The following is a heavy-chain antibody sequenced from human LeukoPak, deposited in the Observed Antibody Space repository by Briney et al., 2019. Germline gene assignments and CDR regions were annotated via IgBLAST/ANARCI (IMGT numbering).Heavy chain of an antibody. CDR2: IRYDGSNE. V-gene: IGHV3-30*02. CDR3: AKEGYYYLDV. Sequence: GGSLRLSCAASGFTFNTYGMHWVRQAPGKGLEWVSFIRYDGSNECYADSVKGRFTISRDNSKNTLYLQMNSLRPEDTAVYYCAKEGYYYLDVWGKGTTVTISS. CDR1: GFTFNTYG. J-gene: IGHJ6*03.